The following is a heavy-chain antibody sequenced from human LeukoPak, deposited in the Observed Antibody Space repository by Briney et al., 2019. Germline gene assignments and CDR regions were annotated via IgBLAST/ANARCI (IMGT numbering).Heavy chain of an antibody. CDR1: GGSFSGYY. CDR3: ARQSVAGTWDPPVDY. D-gene: IGHD6-19*01. V-gene: IGHV4-34*01. J-gene: IGHJ4*02. Sequence: SETLSLTCAVYGGSFSGYYWSWIRQPPGKGLEWIGSIYYSGSTYYNPSLKSRVTISVDTSKNQFSLKLSSVTAADTAVYYCARQSVAGTWDPPVDYWGQGTLVTVSS. CDR2: IYYSGST.